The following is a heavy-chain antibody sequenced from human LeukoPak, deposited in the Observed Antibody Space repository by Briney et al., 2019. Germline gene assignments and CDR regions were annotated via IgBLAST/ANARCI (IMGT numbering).Heavy chain of an antibody. CDR3: ATDRDSSWQKRFDY. D-gene: IGHD6-13*01. CDR2: IKHDGSEK. V-gene: IGHV3-7*01. J-gene: IGHJ4*02. CDR1: GFTFTTYW. Sequence: GGSLRLSRAASGFTFTTYWMNWFRQAPGKGPGCVANIKHDGSEKNYVDSVKGRFIISRDNAENSLYLQMNSLGAEDTAVYYCATDRDSSWQKRFDYWGQGTLVTVSS.